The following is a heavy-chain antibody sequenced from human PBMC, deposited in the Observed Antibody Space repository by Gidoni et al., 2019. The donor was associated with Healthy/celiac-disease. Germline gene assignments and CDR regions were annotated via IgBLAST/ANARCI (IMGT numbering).Heavy chain of an antibody. J-gene: IGHJ6*02. V-gene: IGHV3-23*01. CDR1: GLTFRSSA. CDR3: AKRLKVVPAATGGMDV. CDR2: IRGSGGST. Sequence: EVPLSESGGGLVQPGGSLRLSCAASGLTFRSSAMSWVRQAPGKGRAWGSAIRGSGGSTYYADSVKGRFTISRDNSKNTLYLQMNSLRAEDTAVYYCAKRLKVVPAATGGMDVWGQGTTVTVSS. D-gene: IGHD2-2*01.